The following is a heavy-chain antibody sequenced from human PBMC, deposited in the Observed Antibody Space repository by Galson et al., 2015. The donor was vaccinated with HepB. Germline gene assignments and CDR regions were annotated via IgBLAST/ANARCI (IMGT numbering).Heavy chain of an antibody. J-gene: IGHJ3*02. V-gene: IGHV3-15*07. D-gene: IGHD3-22*01. CDR1: GFTFSNDW. Sequence: SLRLSCAASGFTFSNDWMNWVRQAPGKGLEWVGRIKSKTDGGTTDYAAPVKCRFTIARDDSKITLYLQMNSLKTEDTTVYYCTTEHVGGYYDSSVHDAFDIWGQGTMVTVSS. CDR3: TTEHVGGYYDSSVHDAFDI. CDR2: IKSKTDGGTT.